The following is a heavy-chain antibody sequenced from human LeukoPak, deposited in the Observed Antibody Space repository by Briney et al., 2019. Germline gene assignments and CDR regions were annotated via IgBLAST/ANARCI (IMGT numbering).Heavy chain of an antibody. CDR3: ARDRGYCSGGTCYSAFDI. D-gene: IGHD2-15*01. CDR1: GFTVSSYY. V-gene: IGHV3-53*01. CDR2: IYSGGST. Sequence: GGSLSLSCAASGFTVSSYYMSWVRQAPGKGLEWVSVIYSGGSTYYADSVKGRFTISRDNSKNTLYLQMNSLRAEDTAVYYCARDRGYCSGGTCYSAFDIWGQGTLVTVSS. J-gene: IGHJ3*02.